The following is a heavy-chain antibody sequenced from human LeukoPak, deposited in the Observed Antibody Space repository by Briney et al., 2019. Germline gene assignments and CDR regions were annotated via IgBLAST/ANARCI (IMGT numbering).Heavy chain of an antibody. CDR3: AKERQTGDYFTSDF. V-gene: IGHV3-23*01. Sequence: LPGGSLRLSCAASGFTFSSYAMSWVRQAPGKGLEWVSAINGRGDSTFYADSVKGQFTISRDNSKSTVYLQMNSLRADDTAVYYCAKERQTGDYFTSDFWGQGTLVTVSS. CDR2: INGRGDST. CDR1: GFTFSSYA. J-gene: IGHJ4*02. D-gene: IGHD4-17*01.